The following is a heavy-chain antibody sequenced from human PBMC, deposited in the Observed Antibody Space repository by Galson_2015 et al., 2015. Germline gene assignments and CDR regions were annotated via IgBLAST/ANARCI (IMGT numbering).Heavy chain of an antibody. J-gene: IGHJ4*02. Sequence: SLRLSCAASGFTFSSYAMHWVRQAPGKGLEWVAVISYDGSNKFYADSVEGRFTISRDNSKNTLYLQMNSLRPEDTAVYYCARVGGDIAARTWGYFDPWGQGTLVTVSP. CDR2: ISYDGSNK. D-gene: IGHD6-6*01. CDR3: ARVGGDIAARTWGYFDP. V-gene: IGHV3-30-3*01. CDR1: GFTFSSYA.